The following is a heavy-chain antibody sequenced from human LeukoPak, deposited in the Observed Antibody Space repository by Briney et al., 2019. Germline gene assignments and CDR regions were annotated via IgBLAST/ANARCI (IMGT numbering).Heavy chain of an antibody. CDR1: GFTFSSYG. Sequence: PGGSLRLSCAASGFTFSSYGMHWVRQAPGKGLEWVAVISYDGSNKGYADSVKGRFTLSRDNSKNTLYLHMNSLRDEDTAVYYCARVSCGGDCNNLLWYFDLWGRGTLVTVAS. CDR3: ARVSCGGDCNNLLWYFDL. D-gene: IGHD2-21*02. V-gene: IGHV3-30*03. CDR2: ISYDGSNK. J-gene: IGHJ2*01.